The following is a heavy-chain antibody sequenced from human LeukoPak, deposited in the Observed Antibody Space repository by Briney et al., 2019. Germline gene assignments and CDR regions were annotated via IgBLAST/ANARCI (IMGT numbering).Heavy chain of an antibody. V-gene: IGHV3-21*01. D-gene: IGHD2-2*01. CDR3: ARDIVVVPAALGNYYYYYGMDV. CDR1: GFTFSSYG. Sequence: GRSLRLSCAASGFTFSSYGMNWVRQAPGKGLEWVSSISSSSSYIYYAESVKGRFTISRDNAKNSLYLQMNSLRAEDTAVYYCARDIVVVPAALGNYYYYYGMDVWGQGTTVTVSS. CDR2: ISSSSSYI. J-gene: IGHJ6*02.